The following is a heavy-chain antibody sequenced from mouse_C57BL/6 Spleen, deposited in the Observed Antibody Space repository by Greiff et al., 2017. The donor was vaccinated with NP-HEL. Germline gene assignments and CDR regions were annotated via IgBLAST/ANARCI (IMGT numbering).Heavy chain of an antibody. J-gene: IGHJ2*01. CDR1: GFTFSSYA. Sequence: EVMLVESGGGLVKPGGSLKLSCAASGFTFSSYAMSWVRQTPEKRLEWVATISDGGSYTYYPDNVKGRFTISRDNAKNNLYLQMSHLKSEDTAMYYCARVYSNYYFDYWGQSTTLTVSS. V-gene: IGHV5-4*03. CDR3: ARVYSNYYFDY. D-gene: IGHD2-5*01. CDR2: ISDGGSYT.